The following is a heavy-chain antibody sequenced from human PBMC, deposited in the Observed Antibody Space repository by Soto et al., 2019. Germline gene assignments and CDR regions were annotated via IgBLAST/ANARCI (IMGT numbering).Heavy chain of an antibody. CDR2: ISAYNGDT. CDR1: GYTFTSYG. D-gene: IGHD2-2*01. Sequence: ASVKVSCKASGYTFTSYGISWVRQAPGQGLEWMGWISAYNGDTNYAQKLQGRVTMTTDTSTSTAYMELRSLRSDDTAVHYCARVGVPAAIWVGDNWFDPWGQGTLVTVSS. J-gene: IGHJ5*02. CDR3: ARVGVPAAIWVGDNWFDP. V-gene: IGHV1-18*01.